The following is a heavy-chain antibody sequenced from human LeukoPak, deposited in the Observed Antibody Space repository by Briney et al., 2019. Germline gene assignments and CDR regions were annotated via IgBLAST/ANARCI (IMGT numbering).Heavy chain of an antibody. Sequence: GGSLRLSCAASGFTFSSYWMSWVRQAPGKGLEWVANIKQDGSEKYYVDSVKGRFTISRDNAKNSLYLQMNSLRAEDTAVYYCARDFLSHYDLWTKYYFDYWGQGTLVTVSS. D-gene: IGHD3-3*01. CDR1: GFTFSSYW. V-gene: IGHV3-7*01. CDR3: ARDFLSHYDLWTKYYFDY. CDR2: IKQDGSEK. J-gene: IGHJ4*02.